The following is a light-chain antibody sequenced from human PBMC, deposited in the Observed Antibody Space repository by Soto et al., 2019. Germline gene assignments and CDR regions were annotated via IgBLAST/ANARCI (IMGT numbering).Light chain of an antibody. V-gene: IGLV1-44*01. J-gene: IGLJ1*01. CDR2: TNS. Sequence: QSVVTQPRSGPGTPGQTVSICCSISSPNVETNPVAWYQQLPGTAPKLLIYTNSQRPLGVPVRFSGSKSGTSASLAISGLPYEPEGDHYCATCDAPASVFRTGTKGTAL. CDR3: ATCDAPASV. CDR1: SPNVETNP.